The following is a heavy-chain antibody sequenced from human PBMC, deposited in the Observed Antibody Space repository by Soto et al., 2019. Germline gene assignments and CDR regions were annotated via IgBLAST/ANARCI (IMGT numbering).Heavy chain of an antibody. Sequence: PSETLSLTCTVSGGSISSGDYYWSWIRQPPGKGLEWIGYIYYSGSTYYNPSLKSRVTISVDTSKNQFSLKLSSVTAADTAVYYCARVGDEGAGTDAGNDAFEIWGQGTMVTV. V-gene: IGHV4-30-4*01. J-gene: IGHJ3*02. D-gene: IGHD3-10*01. CDR1: GGSISSGDYY. CDR3: ARVGDEGAGTDAGNDAFEI. CDR2: IYYSGST.